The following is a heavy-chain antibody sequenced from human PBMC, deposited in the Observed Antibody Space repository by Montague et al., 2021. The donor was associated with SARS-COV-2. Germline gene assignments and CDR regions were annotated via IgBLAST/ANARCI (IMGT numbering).Heavy chain of an antibody. V-gene: IGHV4-34*01. CDR3: ARGSRVVGITPGFRY. CDR2: IDHSGNT. D-gene: IGHD2-21*01. J-gene: IGHJ4*02. CDR1: RGSFHIFS. Sequence: SETLSLTCAVYRGSFHIFSWSWIRQSPGKGLEWIGEIDHSGNTNYNPSLKSRVTISVDTSKNQFSLNLTSVTAADTAMYYCARGSRVVGITPGFRYWGQGTQVAVSS.